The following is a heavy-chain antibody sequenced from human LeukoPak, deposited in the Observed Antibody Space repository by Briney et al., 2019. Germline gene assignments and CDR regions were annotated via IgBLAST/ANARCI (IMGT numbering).Heavy chain of an antibody. V-gene: IGHV4-30-2*01. Sequence: SETLSLTCAVSGGSNSSGGYSWSWIRQPXXKGLEWIGYIYHSGSTYYNPSLKSRVTISVDRSKNQFSLKLSSVTAADTAVYYCARGARDSSGYYVGSEYFQHWGQGTLVTVSS. CDR1: GGSNSSGGYS. CDR3: ARGARDSSGYYVGSEYFQH. J-gene: IGHJ1*01. CDR2: IYHSGST. D-gene: IGHD3-22*01.